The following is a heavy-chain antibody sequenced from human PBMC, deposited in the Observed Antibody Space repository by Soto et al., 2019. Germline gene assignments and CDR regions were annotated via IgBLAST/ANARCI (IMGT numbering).Heavy chain of an antibody. V-gene: IGHV1-8*01. CDR2: MNPNSGNT. J-gene: IGHJ6*03. CDR3: ARLYSSSWSINYYYYYTDV. Sequence: ASVKVSCKASGYTFTSYDINWVRQATGQGLEWMGWMNPNSGNTGYAQKFQGRVTMTRNTSISTAYMELSSLRSEDTAVYYCARLYSSSWSINYYYYYTDVWGKGTTVTVSS. D-gene: IGHD6-13*01. CDR1: GYTFTSYD.